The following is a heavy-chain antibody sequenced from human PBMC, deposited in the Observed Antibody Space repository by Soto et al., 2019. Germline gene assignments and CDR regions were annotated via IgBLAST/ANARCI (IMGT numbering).Heavy chain of an antibody. V-gene: IGHV3-53*01. J-gene: IGHJ3*02. CDR2: IYSGGST. D-gene: IGHD6-13*01. CDR1: GFTVSSNY. CDR3: AREASGGWSVGDDAFDI. Sequence: PGGSLRLSCAASGFTVSSNYMSWVRQAPGKGLEWVSVIYSGGSTYYAASVKGRFTISRDNSKNTLYLQINSLRAEDTAVYYCAREASGGWSVGDDAFDIWGQGTMVTVSS.